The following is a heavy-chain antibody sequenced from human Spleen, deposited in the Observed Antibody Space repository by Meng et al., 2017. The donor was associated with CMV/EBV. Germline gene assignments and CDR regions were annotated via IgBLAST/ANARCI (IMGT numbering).Heavy chain of an antibody. CDR1: GYIYTDDG. J-gene: IGHJ4*02. Sequence: AGYIYTDDGVSGLRMAAGEGNGWIGWISGSNRRTNYAKNYQGRVTLTTDTSTTTDYMELESLRPDDTAVYYCARYHPWFGQLWYHDWGQGTLVTVSS. D-gene: IGHD3-10*01. V-gene: IGHV1-18*04. CDR3: ARYHPWFGQLWYHD. CDR2: ISGSNRRT.